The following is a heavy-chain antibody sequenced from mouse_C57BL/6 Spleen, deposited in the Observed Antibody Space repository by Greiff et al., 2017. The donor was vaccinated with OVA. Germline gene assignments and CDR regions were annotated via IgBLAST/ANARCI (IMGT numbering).Heavy chain of an antibody. J-gene: IGHJ4*01. V-gene: IGHV3-6*01. Sequence: EVQLVESGPGLVKPSQSLSLTCSVTGYSIPSGYYWNWIRQFPGNKLEWMGYISYDGSNNYNPSLKNRISITRDTSKNQFFLKLNSVTTEDTATYYCARVDSSGSYAMDYWGQGTSVTVSS. CDR2: ISYDGSN. CDR1: GYSIPSGYY. D-gene: IGHD3-2*02. CDR3: ARVDSSGSYAMDY.